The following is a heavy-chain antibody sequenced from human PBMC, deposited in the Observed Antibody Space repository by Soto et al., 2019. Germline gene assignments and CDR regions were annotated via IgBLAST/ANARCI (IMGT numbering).Heavy chain of an antibody. CDR2: IYYSGST. Sequence: SETLSLTCTVSGGSISSGGYYWSWIRQHPGKGLEWIGYIYYSGSTYYNPSLKSRVTISVDTSKNQFSLKLSSVTAADTAVYYCARGHYDFWSGYDDAFDIWVQGTMVTVSS. CDR3: ARGHYDFWSGYDDAFDI. CDR1: GGSISSGGYY. D-gene: IGHD3-3*01. J-gene: IGHJ3*02. V-gene: IGHV4-31*03.